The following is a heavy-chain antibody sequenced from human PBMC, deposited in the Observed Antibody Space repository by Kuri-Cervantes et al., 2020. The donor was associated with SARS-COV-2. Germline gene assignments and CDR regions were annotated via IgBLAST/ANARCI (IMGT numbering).Heavy chain of an antibody. CDR2: ISSSGSTI. CDR3: ARRAGSSGWYSPFDY. CDR1: GFTFSDYY. D-gene: IGHD6-19*01. V-gene: IGHV3-11*01. J-gene: IGHJ4*02. Sequence: GESLKISCAASGFTFSDYYMSWIRQAPGKGLEWVSYISSSGSTIYYADSVKGRFTISRDNAKNSLYLQMNSLRAEDTAVYYCARRAGSSGWYSPFDYWGQGTLVTVSS.